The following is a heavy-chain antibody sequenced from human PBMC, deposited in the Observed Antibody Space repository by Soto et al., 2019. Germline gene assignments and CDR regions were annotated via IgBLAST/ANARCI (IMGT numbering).Heavy chain of an antibody. CDR2: IIPILGIA. V-gene: IGHV1-69*02. CDR3: ASDTVLPAAILADYYYYGMDV. J-gene: IGHJ6*02. D-gene: IGHD2-2*01. CDR1: GGTFSSYT. Sequence: QVQLVQSGAEVKKPGSSVKVSCKASGGTFSSYTISWVRQAPGQGLEWMGRIIPILGIANYAQKFQGRVTITADKSTSTAYMELSSLRSEDTAVYYCASDTVLPAAILADYYYYGMDVWGQRTTVTVSS.